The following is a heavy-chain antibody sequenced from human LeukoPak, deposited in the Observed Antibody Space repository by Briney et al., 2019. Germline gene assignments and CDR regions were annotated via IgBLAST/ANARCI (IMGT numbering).Heavy chain of an antibody. CDR1: GGTFSSYA. Sequence: SVKVSCKASGGTFSSYAISWVRQAPGQGLEWMGGIIPIFGTANYAQKFQGRVTITADESTSTAYMELSSLRSEDTAVYYCAGPRYPNYYGMDVWGQGTTVTVSS. V-gene: IGHV1-69*13. J-gene: IGHJ6*02. D-gene: IGHD1-1*01. CDR3: AGPRYPNYYGMDV. CDR2: IIPIFGTA.